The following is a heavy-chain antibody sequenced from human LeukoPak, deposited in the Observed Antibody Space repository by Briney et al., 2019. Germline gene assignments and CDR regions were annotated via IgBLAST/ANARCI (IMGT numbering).Heavy chain of an antibody. D-gene: IGHD3-22*01. Sequence: SETLSLTCTVSGGSISSYYWSWIRQSPGKGLECIGYIHYTGSTNYNPSLKSRVTISVDTSKNQFSLKLSSVTAADTAVYYCARDYDSSGYLLDYWGQGTLVTVSS. J-gene: IGHJ4*02. CDR2: IHYTGST. V-gene: IGHV4-59*01. CDR1: GGSISSYY. CDR3: ARDYDSSGYLLDY.